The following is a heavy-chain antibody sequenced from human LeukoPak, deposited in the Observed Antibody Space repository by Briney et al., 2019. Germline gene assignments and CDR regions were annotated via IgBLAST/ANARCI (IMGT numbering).Heavy chain of an antibody. CDR3: ARRGYDFWSGYYHDY. V-gene: IGHV4-39*01. Sequence: SETLSLTCTVSGGSISSSSYYWGWIRQPPGKGLEWIGSIYYSGSTYYNPSLKSRVTISVDTSKNQFSLKLSSVTAVDTAVYYCARRGYDFWSGYYHDYWGQGTLVTVSS. CDR1: GGSISSSSYY. CDR2: IYYSGST. J-gene: IGHJ4*02. D-gene: IGHD3-3*01.